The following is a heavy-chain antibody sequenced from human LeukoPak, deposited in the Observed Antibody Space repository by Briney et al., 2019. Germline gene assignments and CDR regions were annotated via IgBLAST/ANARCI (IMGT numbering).Heavy chain of an antibody. CDR1: GGSISSSSYY. D-gene: IGHD6-19*01. CDR2: IYNSGST. J-gene: IGHJ4*02. CDR3: ASLSSGWYGRFDY. Sequence: PSETLSLTCTVSGGSISSSSYYWGWIRQPPGKGLERIGSIYNSGSTYYSPSIKSRVTISVDTSKNQFSLKLSSVTAADTAVYYCASLSSGWYGRFDYWGQGTLVTVSS. V-gene: IGHV4-39*07.